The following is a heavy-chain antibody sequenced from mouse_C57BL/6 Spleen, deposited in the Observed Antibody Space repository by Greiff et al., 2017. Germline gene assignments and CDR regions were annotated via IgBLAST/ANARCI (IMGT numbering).Heavy chain of an antibody. J-gene: IGHJ4*01. CDR2: IDPANGNT. V-gene: IGHV14-3*01. CDR1: GFNIKNTY. Sequence: EVQLQQSVAELVRPGASVKLSCTASGFNIKNTYMHWVKQRPEQGLEWIGRIDPANGNTKYAPKFQGKATITADTSSNTAYLQLSSLTSEDTAIYYCARSLITTVVARYAMDYWGQGTSVTVSS. D-gene: IGHD1-1*01. CDR3: ARSLITTVVARYAMDY.